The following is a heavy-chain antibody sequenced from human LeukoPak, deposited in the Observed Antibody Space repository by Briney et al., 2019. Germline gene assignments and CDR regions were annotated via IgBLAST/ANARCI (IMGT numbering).Heavy chain of an antibody. V-gene: IGHV4-4*02. CDR3: ARDRGGYTYSHDY. J-gene: IGHJ4*02. CDR2: IYHDGST. Sequence: SETLSLTCAVSGGSISSDNWWIWVRQSPEKGLEWIGEIYHDGSTNYNPSLKSRVTISMDKSKNQLSLKLNFVSAADTAVYYCARDRGGYTYSHDYWGQGTLVTVSS. CDR1: GGSISSDNW. D-gene: IGHD5-18*01.